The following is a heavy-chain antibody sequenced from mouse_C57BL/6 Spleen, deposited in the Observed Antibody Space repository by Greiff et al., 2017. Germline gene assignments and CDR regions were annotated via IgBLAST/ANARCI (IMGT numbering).Heavy chain of an antibody. CDR1: GYTFTSYW. D-gene: IGHD2-4*01. CDR2: IYPGSGST. Sequence: QVQLQQPGAELVKPGASVTMSCKASGYTFTSYWITWVKQRPGQGLEWIGDIYPGSGSTNYNEKFKSKATLTVDTSSSTAYMQLSSLTSEDSAVYYSASGGNYDAAMDYWGQGTSVTVSS. V-gene: IGHV1-55*01. J-gene: IGHJ4*01. CDR3: ASGGNYDAAMDY.